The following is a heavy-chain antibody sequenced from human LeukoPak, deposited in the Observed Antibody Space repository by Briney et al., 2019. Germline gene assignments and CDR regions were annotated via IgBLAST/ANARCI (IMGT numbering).Heavy chain of an antibody. CDR1: GYAFTDYY. CDR3: ASPRHNWNYPDV. J-gene: IGHJ6*02. Sequence: GASVKVSCKASGYAFTDYYLHWVRQAPGQGLEWMGWISPNTGDTNYAQKFQGRVTMTSDTSITTAYMELSGLRSDDTAVYYCASPRHNWNYPDVWGQGTTVTISS. D-gene: IGHD1-7*01. V-gene: IGHV1-2*02. CDR2: ISPNTGDT.